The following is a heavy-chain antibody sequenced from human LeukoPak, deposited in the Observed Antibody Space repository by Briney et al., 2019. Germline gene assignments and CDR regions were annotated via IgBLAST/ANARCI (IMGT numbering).Heavy chain of an antibody. V-gene: IGHV3-66*01. J-gene: IGHJ4*02. CDR2: IYSGGNT. D-gene: IGHD5-18*01. Sequence: GGSLRLSCAASEFTVSNNYMNWVRQAPGKGLEWVSVIYSGGNTYYADSVKGGFTISRDNSKSTLYLQMNSLRAEDTAVYYCASSFFNGYSYGFDYWGQGTLVTVSS. CDR1: EFTVSNNY. CDR3: ASSFFNGYSYGFDY.